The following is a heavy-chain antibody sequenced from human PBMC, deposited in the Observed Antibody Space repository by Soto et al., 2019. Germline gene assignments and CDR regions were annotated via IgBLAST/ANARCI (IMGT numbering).Heavy chain of an antibody. Sequence: SETLALSCTVSGGSISSGVYYGIWIRQHPGKVLEWIGYIYYSGSTYYNPSLKSRVTISVDTSKNQFSLKLSSVTAADTAVYYCARGVYCGGDCYTLDAFDIWGQGTMVTVSS. CDR2: IYYSGST. CDR3: ARGVYCGGDCYTLDAFDI. J-gene: IGHJ3*02. V-gene: IGHV4-31*02. D-gene: IGHD2-21*02. CDR1: GGSISSGVYY.